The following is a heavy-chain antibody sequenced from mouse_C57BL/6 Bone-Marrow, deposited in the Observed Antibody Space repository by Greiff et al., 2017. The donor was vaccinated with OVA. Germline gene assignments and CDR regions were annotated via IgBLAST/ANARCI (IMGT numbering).Heavy chain of an antibody. CDR3: ARPYYYGSSYGDYAMDY. J-gene: IGHJ4*01. V-gene: IGHV1-55*01. D-gene: IGHD1-1*01. CDR1: GYTFTSYW. Sequence: QVQLQQPGAELVKPGASVKMSCKASGYTFTSYWITWVKQRPGQGLEWIGDIYPGSGSTNYNEKFKSKATLTVDTSTSPAYMQLSSLTSEDSAVYYCARPYYYGSSYGDYAMDYWGQGTSVTVSS. CDR2: IYPGSGST.